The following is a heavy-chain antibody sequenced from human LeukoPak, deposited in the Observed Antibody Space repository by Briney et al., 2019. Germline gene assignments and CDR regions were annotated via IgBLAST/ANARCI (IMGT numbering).Heavy chain of an antibody. CDR3: ASSRYSYGYYDY. Sequence: ASVKVSCKASGYTFTSYGISWVRQAPGQGLEWMGWISAYNGNTNYAQKLQGRVTMTTDTSTSTAYMELRSLRSDDTAVYYCASSRYSYGYYDYWGQGTLVNVSS. J-gene: IGHJ4*02. CDR2: ISAYNGNT. V-gene: IGHV1-18*01. D-gene: IGHD5-18*01. CDR1: GYTFTSYG.